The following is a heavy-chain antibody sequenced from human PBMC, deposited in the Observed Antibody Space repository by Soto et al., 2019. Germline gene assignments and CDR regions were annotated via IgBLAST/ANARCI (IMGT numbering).Heavy chain of an antibody. Sequence: VQLVESGGGVVQPGRSLRLSCAASGFTFTDYAMRWVRQAPGKGLEWVAVVSHDGRNTHYADSVKGRFTISRDSSKNTVSLEMTSLRAEDTAVYYCAKGGRQWLVTSDFNYWGQGALATVSS. D-gene: IGHD6-19*01. CDR2: VSHDGRNT. CDR3: AKGGRQWLVTSDFNY. V-gene: IGHV3-30*18. CDR1: GFTFTDYA. J-gene: IGHJ4*02.